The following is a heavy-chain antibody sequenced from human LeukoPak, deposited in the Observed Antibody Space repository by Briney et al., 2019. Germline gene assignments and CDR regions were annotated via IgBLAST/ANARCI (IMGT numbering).Heavy chain of an antibody. J-gene: IGHJ5*02. Sequence: WASVKVSCKASGGTFSSYAISWVRQAPGQGLGWMGGIIPIFGTANYAQKFQGRVTITADESTSTACMELSSLRSEDTAVYYCARTYDILPSWFDPWGQGTLVTVSS. CDR2: IIPIFGTA. V-gene: IGHV1-69*01. CDR1: GGTFSSYA. CDR3: ARTYDILPSWFDP. D-gene: IGHD3-9*01.